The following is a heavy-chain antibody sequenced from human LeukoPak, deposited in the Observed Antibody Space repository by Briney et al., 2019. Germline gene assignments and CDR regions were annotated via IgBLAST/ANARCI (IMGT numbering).Heavy chain of an antibody. CDR3: AKDKDYSSGWLIDY. V-gene: IGHV3-30*18. CDR2: ISYDGGNK. Sequence: GGSLRLSCAASGFTFSSYGMHWVRQAPGKGLEWVALISYDGGNKYYADSVKGRFTISRDNSKNTLYLQMNSLRAEDTAVYYCAKDKDYSSGWLIDYWGQGTLVTVSS. D-gene: IGHD6-19*01. CDR1: GFTFSSYG. J-gene: IGHJ4*02.